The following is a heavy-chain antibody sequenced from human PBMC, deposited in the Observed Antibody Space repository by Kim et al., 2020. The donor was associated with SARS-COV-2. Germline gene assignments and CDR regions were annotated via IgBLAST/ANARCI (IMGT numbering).Heavy chain of an antibody. D-gene: IGHD1-26*01. CDR1: GYTFTSYD. J-gene: IGHJ6*03. V-gene: IGHV1-8*01. CDR2: MNPNSGNT. CDR3: ASGHVTGSWSPFYYYYYYTDV. Sequence: ASVKVSCKASGYTFTSYDINWVRQATGQGLEWMGWMNPNSGNTGYAQKFQGRVTMTRNTSISTAYMELSSLRSEDTAVYYCASGHVTGSWSPFYYYYYYTDVWGKGTTVTVSS.